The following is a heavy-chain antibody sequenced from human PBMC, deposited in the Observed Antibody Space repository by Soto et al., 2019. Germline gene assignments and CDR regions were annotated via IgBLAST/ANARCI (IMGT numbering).Heavy chain of an antibody. CDR1: GGSFSGYY. V-gene: IGHV4-34*01. CDR3: ARDPLLGDFWSGYYYYYGMDV. CDR2: INHSGST. J-gene: IGHJ6*02. D-gene: IGHD3-3*01. Sequence: KPSETLSLTCAVYGGSFSGYYWSWIRQPPGKGLEWIGEINHSGSTNYNPSLKSRVTISVDTSKNQFSLKLSSVTAADTAVYYCARDPLLGDFWSGYYYYYGMDVWGQGTTGTVSS.